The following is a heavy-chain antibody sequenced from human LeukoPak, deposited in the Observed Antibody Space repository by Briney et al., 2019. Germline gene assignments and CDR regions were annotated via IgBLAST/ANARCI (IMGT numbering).Heavy chain of an antibody. CDR1: GFTFGTYW. V-gene: IGHV3-74*01. CDR2: INSDGGTT. J-gene: IGHJ4*02. Sequence: GGSLRLSCGASGFTFGTYWMHWVRQAPGKGLVWVSGINSDGGTTTYADSVKGRFTISRDNAKNTLYLQMNNLRAEDTAVYYCARDNRVLISSSTNFDYWGQGTLVTVSS. D-gene: IGHD6-6*01. CDR3: ARDNRVLISSSTNFDY.